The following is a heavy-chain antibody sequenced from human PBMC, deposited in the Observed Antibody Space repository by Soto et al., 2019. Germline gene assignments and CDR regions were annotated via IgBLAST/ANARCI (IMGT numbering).Heavy chain of an antibody. CDR2: MSSDGSKI. D-gene: IGHD1-26*01. J-gene: IGHJ4*02. Sequence: QVQLVESGGGAVQPGESLRLSCVASGFDFTYYAMHWVRQAPGKGLESVAVMSSDGSKIHHTDSEKGRFTISRDNSENTLYLQRNSLRKEDTAVYFCAKDEGVGGTLGLFDYWGQGTLVSVSP. V-gene: IGHV3-30*18. CDR3: AKDEGVGGTLGLFDY. CDR1: GFDFTYYA.